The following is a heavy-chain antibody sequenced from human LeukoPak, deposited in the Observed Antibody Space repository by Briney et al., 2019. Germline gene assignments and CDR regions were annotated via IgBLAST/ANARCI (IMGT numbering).Heavy chain of an antibody. CDR3: ASSASGYVTFDY. D-gene: IGHD5-12*01. CDR1: GFSFSNYA. V-gene: IGHV3-23*01. Sequence: GGSLRLSCAASGFSFSNYAMSWVRQAPGKGLEWVSCISGSGDSTYYADSMKGRFTIFRDNSKNTLYLQMNSLRAEDTAVYYCASSASGYVTFDYWGQGTLVTVSS. CDR2: ISGSGDST. J-gene: IGHJ4*02.